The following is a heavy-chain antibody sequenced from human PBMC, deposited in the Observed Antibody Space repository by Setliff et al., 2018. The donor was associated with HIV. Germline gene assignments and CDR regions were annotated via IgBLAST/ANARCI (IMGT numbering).Heavy chain of an antibody. CDR1: GDSIGTYS. CDR3: ARRAVQDGSVTSSNWFES. J-gene: IGHJ5*01. CDR2: IYGGGST. V-gene: IGHV4-4*09. Sequence: SETLSLTCAVSGDSIGTYSWHWIRQPPGKGLEWIGYIYGGGSTGYNPSLTSRVTMSADTPNNRFALKLSSVTAADTAVYYCARRAVQDGSVTSSNWFESWGQGTQVTVSS. D-gene: IGHD2-2*01.